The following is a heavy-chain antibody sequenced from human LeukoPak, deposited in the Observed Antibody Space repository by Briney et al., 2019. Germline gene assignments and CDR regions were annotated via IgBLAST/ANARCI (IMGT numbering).Heavy chain of an antibody. D-gene: IGHD6-6*01. Sequence: SETLSLTCSVSGGSINSNYWSWIRQPPGKGLEWIGYIYYSGSTNYNPSLKSRVTISIDTSKEQFSLKLSSVTAADTAVYYCARTIEYSSSSGYYYYMDVWGKGTTVTVSS. CDR2: IYYSGST. CDR3: ARTIEYSSSSGYYYYMDV. J-gene: IGHJ6*03. V-gene: IGHV4-59*01. CDR1: GGSINSNY.